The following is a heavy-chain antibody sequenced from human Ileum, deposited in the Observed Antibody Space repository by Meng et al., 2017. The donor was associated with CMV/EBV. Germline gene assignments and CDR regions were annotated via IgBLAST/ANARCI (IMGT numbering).Heavy chain of an antibody. Sequence: QLQELGPGLVNTLPTLSLACMVSGGSISSGDSWCSRIPQPPGVGLGWIGYISSSGTTYYKPSLRSRVTVSVDTSNNPFYLDLRSGTAADTAVYYCARAVAGWYFDLWGRGTLVTVSS. J-gene: IGHJ2*01. D-gene: IGHD3-10*01. CDR2: ISSSGTT. CDR1: GGSISSGDSW. CDR3: ARAVAGWYFDL. V-gene: IGHV4-30-4*08.